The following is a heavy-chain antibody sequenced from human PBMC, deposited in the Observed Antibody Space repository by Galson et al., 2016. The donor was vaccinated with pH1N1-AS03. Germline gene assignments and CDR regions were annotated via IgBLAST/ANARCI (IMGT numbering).Heavy chain of an antibody. J-gene: IGHJ6*02. D-gene: IGHD3-10*01. V-gene: IGHV4-59*01. CDR2: TFYGGST. CDR3: ASRSSVLYSSGSDV. CDR1: GDSLDTFS. Sequence: ETLSLTCSVSGDSLDTFSWTWIRQPPGKGLEWIGFTFYGGSTHYNPSLKSRIPISVDTSKNLFSLQLKSVTAADTAVYYCASRSSVLYSSGSDVWGQGTTVIVSS.